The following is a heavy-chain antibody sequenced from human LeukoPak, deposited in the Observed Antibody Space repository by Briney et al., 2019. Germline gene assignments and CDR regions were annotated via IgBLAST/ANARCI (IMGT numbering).Heavy chain of an antibody. J-gene: IGHJ4*02. Sequence: GGSLRLSYAASGFTFSNYNMNWVRQAPGKGPEWVSYISSSGSTMYYADSVKGRFIISRDNAKSSLYLQMNSLRAEDTALYYCARLREGDFWGQGTLVTVSS. D-gene: IGHD1-26*01. CDR1: GFTFSNYN. CDR2: ISSSGSTM. CDR3: ARLREGDF. V-gene: IGHV3-48*01.